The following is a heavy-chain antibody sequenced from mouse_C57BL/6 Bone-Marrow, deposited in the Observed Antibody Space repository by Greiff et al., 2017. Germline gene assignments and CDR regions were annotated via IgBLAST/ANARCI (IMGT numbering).Heavy chain of an antibody. CDR1: GYTFTDYE. CDR2: IDPETGGT. Sequence: SGAELVRPGASVTLSCKASGYTFTDYEMHWVKQTPVHGLEWIGAIDPETGGTAYNQKFKGKAILTADKSSSTAYMELRSLTSEDSAVYYCTYYSNPYYFDYWGQGTTLTVSS. D-gene: IGHD2-5*01. CDR3: TYYSNPYYFDY. J-gene: IGHJ2*01. V-gene: IGHV1-15*01.